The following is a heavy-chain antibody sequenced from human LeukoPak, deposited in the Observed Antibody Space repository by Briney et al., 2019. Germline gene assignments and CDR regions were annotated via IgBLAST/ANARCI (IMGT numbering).Heavy chain of an antibody. Sequence: ASVKVSCKASGFTFSGHYMYWVRQRQAPGQGLEWMGWINTQSGVTKYAQDFQGRVTMTRDTSIDTVYMELSRLRSDDTAVYYCARDGAAVMVEFDYWGQGTLLTVSS. V-gene: IGHV1-2*02. CDR2: INTQSGVT. CDR1: GFTFSGHY. CDR3: ARDGAAVMVEFDY. J-gene: IGHJ4*02. D-gene: IGHD2-8*01.